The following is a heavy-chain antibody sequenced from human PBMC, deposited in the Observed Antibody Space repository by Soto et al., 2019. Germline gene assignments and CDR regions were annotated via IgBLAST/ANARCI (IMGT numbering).Heavy chain of an antibody. V-gene: IGHV3-9*01. CDR2: ISWNSGSI. CDR1: GFTFDDYA. D-gene: IGHD2-2*01. J-gene: IGHJ4*02. CDR3: AKAPRDVVPAANEFDY. Sequence: PGGSLRLSCAASGFTFDDYAMHWVRQAPGKGLEWVSGISWNSGSIGYADSVKGRFTISRDNAKNSLYLQMNSLRAEDTALYYCAKAPRDVVPAANEFDYWGQGTLVTVSS.